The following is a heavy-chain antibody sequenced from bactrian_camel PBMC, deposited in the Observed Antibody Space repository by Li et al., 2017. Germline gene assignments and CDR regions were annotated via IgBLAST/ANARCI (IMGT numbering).Heavy chain of an antibody. Sequence: HVQLVESGGGSVQAGGSLRLSCTTSDRTLSTYCLGWFRQTPGKEREWVAAIESDGARRYADSVKGRFTISKDHAKNILYLEMNSLKPEDTAMYYCAAERTRSCWNWETRDFPNWGQGTQVTVS. CDR1: DRTLSTYC. J-gene: IGHJ4*01. CDR2: IESDGAR. CDR3: AAERTRSCWNWETRDFPN. D-gene: IGHD1*01. V-gene: IGHV3S53*01.